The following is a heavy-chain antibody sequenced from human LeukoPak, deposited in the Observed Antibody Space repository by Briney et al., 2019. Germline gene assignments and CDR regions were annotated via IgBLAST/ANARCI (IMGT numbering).Heavy chain of an antibody. V-gene: IGHV3-23*01. CDR2: VSPSGRST. CDR1: GGSISSTN. CDR3: ARAARAGAQYFDF. Sequence: GTLSLTCAVSGGSISSTNWWSWVRQPPGKGLEWISHVSPSGRSTYYADSVRGRFTVSRDNSNNTLYLQMSSLRVEDTAVYYCARAARAGAQYFDFWGQGVLVTVSS. J-gene: IGHJ4*02.